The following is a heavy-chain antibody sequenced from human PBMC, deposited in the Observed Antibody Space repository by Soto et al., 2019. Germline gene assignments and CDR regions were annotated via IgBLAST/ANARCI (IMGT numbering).Heavy chain of an antibody. CDR1: GFTFSSYA. Sequence: QVQLVESGGGVVQPGRSLRLSCAASGFTFSSYAMHWVRQAPGKGLEWVAVISYDGSNKYYADSVKGRFTISRDNSKNTLYLQMNSLRAEDTAVYYCARDEDSLGPFDYWGQGTLVTVSS. J-gene: IGHJ4*02. CDR2: ISYDGSNK. V-gene: IGHV3-30-3*01. CDR3: ARDEDSLGPFDY. D-gene: IGHD7-27*01.